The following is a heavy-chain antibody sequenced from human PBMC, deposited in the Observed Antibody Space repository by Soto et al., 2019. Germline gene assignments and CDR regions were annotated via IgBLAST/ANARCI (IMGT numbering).Heavy chain of an antibody. Sequence: GGSLRLSCAASGFTFSSYSMNWVRQAPGKGLEWVSSISSSSSYIYYADSVKGRFTISRDNAKNSLYLQMNSLRAEDTAVDYCARDLSDFGDYWVNDAFYIWGQGTMVTVSS. J-gene: IGHJ3*02. D-gene: IGHD4-17*01. CDR2: ISSSSSYI. CDR1: GFTFSSYS. V-gene: IGHV3-21*01. CDR3: ARDLSDFGDYWVNDAFYI.